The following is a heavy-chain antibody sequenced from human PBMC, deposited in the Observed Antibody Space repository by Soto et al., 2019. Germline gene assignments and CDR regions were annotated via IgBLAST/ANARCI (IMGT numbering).Heavy chain of an antibody. J-gene: IGHJ4*02. Sequence: SETLSLTCTVSGYSISSYYWSWIRQPPGKGLEWIGQIYYGGSTNYNPSLKSRVTISLDTSKNQFSLEVRSVTAADTAAYYCARRYYDILTGYHYYFDYWGQGTRVTVSS. CDR1: GYSISSYY. V-gene: IGHV4-59*08. CDR2: IYYGGST. D-gene: IGHD3-9*01. CDR3: ARRYYDILTGYHYYFDY.